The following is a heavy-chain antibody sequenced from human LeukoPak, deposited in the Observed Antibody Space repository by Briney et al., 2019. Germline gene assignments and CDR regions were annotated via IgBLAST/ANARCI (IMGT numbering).Heavy chain of an antibody. Sequence: ASVKVSCKASGYTFTSYGISWVRQAPGQGLEWMGWISAYNGNTNYAQKLQGRVTMTTDTSTSTAYMELRSLRSDDTAVYYCARVALTSYDILTGYYPQDPIDYWGQGTLVTVSS. CDR3: ARVALTSYDILTGYYPQDPIDY. D-gene: IGHD3-9*01. V-gene: IGHV1-18*01. J-gene: IGHJ4*02. CDR2: ISAYNGNT. CDR1: GYTFTSYG.